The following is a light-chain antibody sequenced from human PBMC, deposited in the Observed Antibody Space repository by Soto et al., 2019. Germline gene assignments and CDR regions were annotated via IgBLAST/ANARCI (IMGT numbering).Light chain of an antibody. CDR1: QSVSSD. CDR3: QQYNNWPRT. CDR2: SAS. Sequence: EIVMTQSPATLSESPGERATLSCRASQSVSSDLAWYPQKPGQAPRLLIYSASTRATGIPARFSGSGSWTEFTLTINSLQSEDFAVYYCQQYNNWPRTFGQGTKVDIK. V-gene: IGKV3-15*01. J-gene: IGKJ1*01.